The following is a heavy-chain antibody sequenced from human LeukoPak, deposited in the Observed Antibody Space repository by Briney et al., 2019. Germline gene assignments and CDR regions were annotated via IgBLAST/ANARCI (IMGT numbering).Heavy chain of an antibody. J-gene: IGHJ4*02. V-gene: IGHV3-23*01. CDR2: ISGGGST. Sequence: GGSLRLSCVASGFTFSNYGIHWVRQAPGKGLEWVSGISGGGSTYYADSVKGRFTISRDNSKNTVYLQMNSLRAEDTAVYYCAKIGSGWYGFDYWGQGTRVTVSS. CDR3: AKIGSGWYGFDY. CDR1: GFTFSNYG. D-gene: IGHD6-19*01.